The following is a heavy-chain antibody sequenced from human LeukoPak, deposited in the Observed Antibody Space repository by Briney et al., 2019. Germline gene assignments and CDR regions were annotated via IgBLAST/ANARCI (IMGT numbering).Heavy chain of an antibody. D-gene: IGHD3-22*01. V-gene: IGHV4-30-4*01. J-gene: IGHJ4*02. CDR3: AREYYYDSSGYYFDY. CDR2: IYYSGST. CDR1: GGSISSGDYY. Sequence: SQTLSLTCTVSGGSISSGDYYWSWIRQPPGKGLGWIGYIYYSGSTYYNPSLKSRVTISVDTSKNQFSLKLSSVTAADTAVYYCAREYYYDSSGYYFDYWGEGTLDTVSS.